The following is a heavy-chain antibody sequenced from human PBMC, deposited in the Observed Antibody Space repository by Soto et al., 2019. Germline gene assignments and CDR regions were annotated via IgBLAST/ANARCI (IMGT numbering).Heavy chain of an antibody. V-gene: IGHV4-34*01. Sequence: QVQLQQWGAGLLKPSETLSLTGAVYGGSFSGYYWSWIRQPPGKGLERLGEINHSGSTNYNPSLTSRVTISVDTSKNQFSLKLSSGTAADTALYYCASGAHCSGGSCYSVAFDLWGQGTMVTVSS. CDR3: ASGAHCSGGSCYSVAFDL. J-gene: IGHJ3*01. D-gene: IGHD2-15*01. CDR1: GGSFSGYY. CDR2: INHSGST.